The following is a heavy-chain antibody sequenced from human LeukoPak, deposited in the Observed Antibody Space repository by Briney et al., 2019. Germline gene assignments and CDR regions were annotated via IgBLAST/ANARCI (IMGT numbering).Heavy chain of an antibody. V-gene: IGHV1-2*06. J-gene: IGHJ4*02. Sequence: ASVKVSCKXSGYTFTGYYMHWVRQAPGQGLEWMGRINPNSGGTNYSQKFQGRVTMTRDTSISTAYMELSRLRSDDTAVHYCARDDYSSGYYLDYWGQGTLVTVSS. CDR3: ARDDYSSGYYLDY. D-gene: IGHD3-22*01. CDR2: INPNSGGT. CDR1: GYTFTGYY.